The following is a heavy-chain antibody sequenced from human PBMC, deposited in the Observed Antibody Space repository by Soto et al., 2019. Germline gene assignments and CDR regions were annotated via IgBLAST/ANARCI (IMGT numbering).Heavy chain of an antibody. J-gene: IGHJ4*02. Sequence: GASVKVSCKASGYTFTSYGISWVRQAPGQGLEWMGWISAYNGNTNYAQKLQGRVTMTTDTSTSTAYMELRSLRSDDTAVYYCARDVYDYVWGSYRYIPFDYWGQGTLVTVSS. D-gene: IGHD3-16*02. V-gene: IGHV1-18*01. CDR2: ISAYNGNT. CDR3: ARDVYDYVWGSYRYIPFDY. CDR1: GYTFTSYG.